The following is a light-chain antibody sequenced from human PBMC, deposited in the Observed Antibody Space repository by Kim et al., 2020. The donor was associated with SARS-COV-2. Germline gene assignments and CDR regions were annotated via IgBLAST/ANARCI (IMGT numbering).Light chain of an antibody. V-gene: IGLV1-40*01. Sequence: QRVTISCAGTTSNIGAGFEVNWYQHLPGTAPTLLIHSNDNRPSGVPDRFSGSKSGTSASLTITGLQPEDEADYYCQSYDSSLSVGIFGGGTQLTVL. CDR3: QSYDSSLSVGI. CDR1: TSNIGAGFE. J-gene: IGLJ2*01. CDR2: SND.